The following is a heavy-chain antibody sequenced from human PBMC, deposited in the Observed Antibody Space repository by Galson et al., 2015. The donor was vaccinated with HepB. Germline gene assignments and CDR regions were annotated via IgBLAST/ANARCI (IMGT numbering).Heavy chain of an antibody. CDR1: GFTFTRYA. V-gene: IGHV3-23*01. Sequence: SLRLSCAASGFTFTRYAMTWVRQAPGKGLEWVSSITSSGGNTYYRDSVKGRFTISRDNSQNTLLLQMNSLRAEDTAVYYCAKDGIMVAANPYHFHYWGQGTPVTVSS. CDR3: AKDGIMVAANPYHFHY. CDR2: ITSSGGNT. D-gene: IGHD2-15*01. J-gene: IGHJ4*02.